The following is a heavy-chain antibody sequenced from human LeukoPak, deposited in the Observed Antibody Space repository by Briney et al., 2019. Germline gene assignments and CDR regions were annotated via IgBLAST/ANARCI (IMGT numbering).Heavy chain of an antibody. CDR1: GFTFDDYG. J-gene: IGHJ5*02. Sequence: GGSLRLSCAASGFTFDDYGMSWVRQAPGKGLEWVSSISSSSSYIYYADSVKGRFTISRDNAKNSLYLQMNSLRAEDTAVYYCARARDTAMGPLGPWGQGTLVTVSS. D-gene: IGHD5-18*01. CDR2: ISSSSSYI. V-gene: IGHV3-21*01. CDR3: ARARDTAMGPLGP.